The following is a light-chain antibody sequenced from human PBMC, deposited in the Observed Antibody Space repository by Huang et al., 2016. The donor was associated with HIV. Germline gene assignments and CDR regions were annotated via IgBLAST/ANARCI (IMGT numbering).Light chain of an antibody. J-gene: IGKJ3*01. CDR3: QQYGSSPFT. CDR2: GAS. CDR1: QSVSSNY. Sequence: EIVLTQSPGTLSLSPGERATLSCRASQSVSSNYLAGYQQKPGQAPRLLIYGASSRTTGIPDRFGGSGAGTDFTLTISRLEPEDFAVYYCQQYGSSPFTFGPGTKVDIK. V-gene: IGKV3-20*01.